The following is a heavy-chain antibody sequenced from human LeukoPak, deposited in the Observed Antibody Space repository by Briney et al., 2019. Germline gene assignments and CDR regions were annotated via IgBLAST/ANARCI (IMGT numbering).Heavy chain of an antibody. CDR2: INPSGGST. CDR1: GYTLTELS. V-gene: IGHV1-46*01. D-gene: IGHD1-26*01. Sequence: ASVKVSCKVSGYTLTELSMHWVRQAPGQGLEWMGIINPSGGSTSYAQKFQGRVTMTRDTSTSTVYMELSSLRSEDTAVYYCARPSFSYSGSYSTHAFDIWGQGTMVTVSS. CDR3: ARPSFSYSGSYSTHAFDI. J-gene: IGHJ3*02.